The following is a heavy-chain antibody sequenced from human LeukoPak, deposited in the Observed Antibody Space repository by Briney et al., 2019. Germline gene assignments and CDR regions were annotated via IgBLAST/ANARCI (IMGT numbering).Heavy chain of an antibody. V-gene: IGHV3-23*01. CDR1: GFTFSSYS. Sequence: GGSLRLSCAASGFTFSSYSMNWVRQAPGKGLEWVSAISGSGGSTYYADSVKGRFTISRDNSKNTLYLQMNSLRAEDTAVYYCAKIVGATFGAFDIWGQGTMVTVSS. J-gene: IGHJ3*02. CDR2: ISGSGGST. D-gene: IGHD1-26*01. CDR3: AKIVGATFGAFDI.